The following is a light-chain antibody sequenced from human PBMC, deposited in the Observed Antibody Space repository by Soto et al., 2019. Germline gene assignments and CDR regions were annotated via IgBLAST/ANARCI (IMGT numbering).Light chain of an antibody. CDR1: QSVSSY. CDR3: QQSASSVT. J-gene: IGKJ5*01. CDR2: GAS. Sequence: EIVLTQSPATLSLSPGERATLSCRASQSVSSYLAWFQQKPGQAPRLLIYGASTRATGIPARFSGSGFGTHFTLTISSLEPEDFAMYYCQQSASSVTFGQGTRLEIK. V-gene: IGKV3-20*01.